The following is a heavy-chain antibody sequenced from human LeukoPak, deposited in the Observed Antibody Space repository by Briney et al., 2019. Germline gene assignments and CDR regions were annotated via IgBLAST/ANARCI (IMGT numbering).Heavy chain of an antibody. Sequence: SETLSLTCAVSGYSISSGYYWGWIRQPPGKGLEWIGSIDHSGSTYYNPSLKSLVTISVDTSKNQFSLKLSSVTAADTAVYYCARVGPRGSYGFDYWGQGTLVTVSS. D-gene: IGHD5-18*01. CDR3: ARVGPRGSYGFDY. CDR2: IDHSGST. CDR1: GYSISSGYY. V-gene: IGHV4-38-2*01. J-gene: IGHJ4*02.